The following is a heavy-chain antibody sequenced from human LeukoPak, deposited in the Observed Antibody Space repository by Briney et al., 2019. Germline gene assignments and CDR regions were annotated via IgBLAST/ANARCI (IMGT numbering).Heavy chain of an antibody. CDR1: GFTFTSYD. V-gene: IGHV1-69*13. J-gene: IGHJ4*02. D-gene: IGHD3-22*01. CDR2: IIPIFGTA. Sequence: GASVKVSCKASGFTFTSYDINWVRQTTGQGLEWMGGIIPIFGTANYAQKFQGRVTITADESTSTAYMELSSLRSEDTAVYYCATSFYYYDSSGYYPTDYWGQGTLVTVSS. CDR3: ATSFYYYDSSGYYPTDY.